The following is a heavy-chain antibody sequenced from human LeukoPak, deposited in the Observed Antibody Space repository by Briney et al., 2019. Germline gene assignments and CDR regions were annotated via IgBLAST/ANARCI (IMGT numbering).Heavy chain of an antibody. CDR2: ISYDGSNK. CDR3: ASITMVRGVIEAFDY. Sequence: PGRSLRLSCAASGFTFSSYAMHWVRQAPGKGLEWVAVISYDGSNKYYADSVKGRFTISRDNSKNTLYLQMNSLRAEDTAVYYCASITMVRGVIEAFDYWGQGTLVTVSS. V-gene: IGHV3-30*04. J-gene: IGHJ4*02. D-gene: IGHD3-10*01. CDR1: GFTFSSYA.